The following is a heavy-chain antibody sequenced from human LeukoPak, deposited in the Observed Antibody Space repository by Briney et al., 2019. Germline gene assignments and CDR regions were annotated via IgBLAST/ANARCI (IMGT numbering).Heavy chain of an antibody. D-gene: IGHD1-14*01. CDR3: ARVRNTVDY. Sequence: SETLSLTCTVSGGSIRNYYWSWIRQSPGKGLEWIGSIYHSGSTYYDPSLKSRVTISVDTSKNQFSLKLQSVTAADTAVYYCARVRNTVDYWGQGTLVTVSS. CDR2: IYHSGST. V-gene: IGHV4-38-2*02. CDR1: GGSIRNYY. J-gene: IGHJ4*02.